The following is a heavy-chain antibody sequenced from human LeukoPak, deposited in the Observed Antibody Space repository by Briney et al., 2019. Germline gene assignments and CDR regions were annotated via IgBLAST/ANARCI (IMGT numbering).Heavy chain of an antibody. V-gene: IGHV1-69*04. J-gene: IGHJ3*02. CDR1: GGTFSSYA. D-gene: IGHD3-10*01. Sequence: SVKVSCKASGGTFSSYAISWVRQAPGQGLEWMGRIIPILGIANYAQKFQGRVTITADKSTSTAYMELSGLRSEDTAVYYCAREEWFGEPPYHDAFDIWGQGTMVTVSS. CDR2: IIPILGIA. CDR3: AREEWFGEPPYHDAFDI.